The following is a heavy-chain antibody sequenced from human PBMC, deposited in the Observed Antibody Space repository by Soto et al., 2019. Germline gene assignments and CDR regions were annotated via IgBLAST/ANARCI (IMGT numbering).Heavy chain of an antibody. V-gene: IGHV3-23*01. J-gene: IGHJ4*02. CDR3: AKVIDIVATIRLFDY. CDR2: VSGSGGST. D-gene: IGHD5-12*01. Sequence: GSLRLSCAASGFTFSSYAMSWVRQAPGKGLEWVSAVSGSGGSTYYADSVKGRFTISRDNSKNTLYLQMSSLRAEDTAVYYCAKVIDIVATIRLFDYWGQGTLVTVSS. CDR1: GFTFSSYA.